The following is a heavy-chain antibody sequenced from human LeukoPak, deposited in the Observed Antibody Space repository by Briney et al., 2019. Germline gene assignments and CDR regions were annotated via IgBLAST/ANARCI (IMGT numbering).Heavy chain of an antibody. Sequence: ASVKVSCKASGYTFTGYYMHWVRQAPGQGLEWMGWINPNSGGTKYAQKFQGRVTMTSDASISTAYMELSRLRSDDTAVYYCASPRGRDGYNYGFFDYWGQGTLVTVSS. CDR3: ASPRGRDGYNYGFFDY. J-gene: IGHJ4*02. V-gene: IGHV1-2*02. CDR2: INPNSGGT. CDR1: GYTFTGYY. D-gene: IGHD5-24*01.